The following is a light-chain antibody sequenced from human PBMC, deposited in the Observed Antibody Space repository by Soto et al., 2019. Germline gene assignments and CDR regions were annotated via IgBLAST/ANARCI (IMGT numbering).Light chain of an antibody. CDR2: GAS. J-gene: IGKJ5*01. V-gene: IGKV3-15*01. CDR3: QQYNNWPPSIT. Sequence: EMVMTQSPDTLSVSPGERATLSCRASQSVSSNLAWYQQKPGQAPRLLIYGASTRATGIPARFSGSGSGTEFTLTISSLQSEDFAVYYCQQYNNWPPSITFGQGTRLEIK. CDR1: QSVSSN.